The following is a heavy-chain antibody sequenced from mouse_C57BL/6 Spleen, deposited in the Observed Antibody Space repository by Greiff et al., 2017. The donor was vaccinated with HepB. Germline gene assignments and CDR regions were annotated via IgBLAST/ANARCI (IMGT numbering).Heavy chain of an antibody. Sequence: QVQLKESGPGLVQPSQSLSITCTVSGFSLTSYGVHWVRQSPGKGLEWLGVIWSGGSTDYNAAFISRLSISKDNSKSQVFFKMNSLQADDTAIYYCARNDATVVCYYAMDYWGQGTSVTVSS. CDR1: GFSLTSYG. CDR2: IWSGGST. CDR3: ARNDATVVCYYAMDY. V-gene: IGHV2-2*01. J-gene: IGHJ4*01. D-gene: IGHD1-1*01.